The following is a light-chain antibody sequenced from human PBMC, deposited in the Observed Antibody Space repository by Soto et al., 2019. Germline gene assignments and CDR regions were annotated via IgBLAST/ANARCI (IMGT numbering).Light chain of an antibody. CDR1: QSISSN. J-gene: IGKJ4*01. V-gene: IGKV3-15*01. Sequence: EIVLTQSPATLSLSPGERATLSCRATQSISSNLAWYQQKPGQAPRLLIDGASTRATGIPDRFTGSGSGTEFTLTISSLQSEDFAVYYCQQYNNWPLTFGGGTKVEI. CDR3: QQYNNWPLT. CDR2: GAS.